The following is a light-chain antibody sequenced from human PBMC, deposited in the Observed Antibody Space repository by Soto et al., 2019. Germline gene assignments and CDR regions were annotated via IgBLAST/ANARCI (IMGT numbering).Light chain of an antibody. CDR3: EAWDSNLSGWV. Sequence: QSVLTQPPSVSAAPGQTVTVSCSGSRSNIGNNYVSWYQHLPGTAPKLLIYDNDKRPSGIPDRFSASTSGTSATLDITGLQTGDEADYYCEAWDSNLSGWVFGGGTKLTVL. CDR1: RSNIGNNY. CDR2: DND. J-gene: IGLJ3*02. V-gene: IGLV1-51*01.